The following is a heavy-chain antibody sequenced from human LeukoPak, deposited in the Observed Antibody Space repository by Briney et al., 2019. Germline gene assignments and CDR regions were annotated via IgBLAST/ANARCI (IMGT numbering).Heavy chain of an antibody. Sequence: SETLSLTCAVSGGSISSSNWWSWVRQPPGKGLEWIGEIYHSGSTNYNPSLKSRVTISVDKSKNQFSLKLSSVTAADTAVYYCARAPAPLPVIAAAARTWGQGTLVTVSS. CDR1: GGSISSSNW. CDR3: ARAPAPLPVIAAAART. V-gene: IGHV4-4*02. J-gene: IGHJ5*02. CDR2: IYHSGST. D-gene: IGHD6-13*01.